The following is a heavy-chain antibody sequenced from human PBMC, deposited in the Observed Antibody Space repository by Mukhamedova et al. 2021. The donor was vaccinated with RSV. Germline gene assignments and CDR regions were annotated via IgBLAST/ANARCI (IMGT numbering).Heavy chain of an antibody. D-gene: IGHD3-3*01. J-gene: IGHJ4*02. CDR2: IYHSGST. Sequence: GWIGEIYHSGSTNYNPSLKSRGTISVDKSKNQFSLKLSSVTAADTAVYYCFGIYDYWGQGTLVTVSS. V-gene: IGHV4-4*02. CDR3: FGIYDY.